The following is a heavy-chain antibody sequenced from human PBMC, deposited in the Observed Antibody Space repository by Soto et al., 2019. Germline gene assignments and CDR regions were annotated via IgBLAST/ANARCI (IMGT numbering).Heavy chain of an antibody. CDR1: GFTFSSYA. V-gene: IGHV3-23*01. CDR3: ASAAREYYYYGMDV. J-gene: IGHJ6*02. Sequence: PGGSLRLSCAASGFTFSSYAMNWVRQAPGKGLEWVSGISGSGGRTYYADSVKGRFTISRDNSKNTLYLQMNSLRAEDTAVYYCASAAREYYYYGMDVWGQGTTVTVSS. CDR2: ISGSGGRT.